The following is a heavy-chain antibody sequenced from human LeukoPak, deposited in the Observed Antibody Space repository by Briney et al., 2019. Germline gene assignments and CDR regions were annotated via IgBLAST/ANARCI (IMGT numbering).Heavy chain of an antibody. V-gene: IGHV1-69*04. D-gene: IGHD3-3*01. CDR3: AREGTIFHNWFDP. Sequence: SVKLSCTASGGTFSSYAISWVRQAPGQGLEWMGRIIPIFGIANYAQKFQGRVTITADKSTSTAYMELSSLRSEDTAVYYCAREGTIFHNWFDPWGQGTLVTVSS. CDR2: IIPIFGIA. CDR1: GGTFSSYA. J-gene: IGHJ5*02.